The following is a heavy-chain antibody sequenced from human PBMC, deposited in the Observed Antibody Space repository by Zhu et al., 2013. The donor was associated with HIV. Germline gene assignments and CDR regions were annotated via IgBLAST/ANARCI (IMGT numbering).Heavy chain of an antibody. CDR1: GGSFSGSH. J-gene: IGHJ6*02. Sequence: QVQLEQSGAEMKKPGSSMKVSCKTFGGSFSGSHFTWVRQAPGQGLEWMGVINPTGGSTTYAQKLQGRVTMTRDTSTSTVYMEVSSLRSEDTAVYYCARFDSYRFYDYTNSHGMDVWGQGTTGHRLL. D-gene: IGHD4-4*01. V-gene: IGHV1-46*04. CDR3: ARFDSYRFYDYTNSHGMDV. CDR2: INPTGGST.